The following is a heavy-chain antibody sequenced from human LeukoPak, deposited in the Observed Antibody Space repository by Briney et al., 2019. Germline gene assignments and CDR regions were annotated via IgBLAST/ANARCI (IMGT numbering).Heavy chain of an antibody. J-gene: IGHJ3*02. CDR3: ARGRRGGGHTYGYDAFDI. V-gene: IGHV3-48*02. D-gene: IGHD5-18*01. CDR2: ISSSSSPI. Sequence: GGSLRLSCVPSGFTFSSYSMNWVRQTPGKGLEWVSYISSSSSPIFNADSVKGRFTISRDNAKNSLSLQMNSLRDEDTAVYYCARGRRGGGHTYGYDAFDIWGQGTMVTVSS. CDR1: GFTFSSYS.